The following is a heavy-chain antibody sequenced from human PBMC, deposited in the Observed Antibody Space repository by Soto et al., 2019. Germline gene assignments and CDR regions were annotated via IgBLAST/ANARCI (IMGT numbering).Heavy chain of an antibody. V-gene: IGHV2-5*02. D-gene: IGHD2-2*01. Sequence: QITLKESGPTLVKPTQTLTLTCTFSGFSLSTSGVGVGWIRQPPGKALEWLALIYWDDDKYYSPSLKSRLTITKDTSKNQVVLTMTNMAPVDTATYYCAHRGDVYSSSTSCYDYWGQGTLVAVSS. J-gene: IGHJ4*02. CDR2: IYWDDDK. CDR1: GFSLSTSGVG. CDR3: AHRGDVYSSSTSCYDY.